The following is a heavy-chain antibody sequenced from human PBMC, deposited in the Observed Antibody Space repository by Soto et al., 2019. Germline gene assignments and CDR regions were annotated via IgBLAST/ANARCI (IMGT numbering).Heavy chain of an antibody. CDR3: ASRTRQVPADPYYYYGMDV. V-gene: IGHV1-69*13. J-gene: IGHJ6*02. CDR1: GGTFSSYA. Sequence: GASVKVSCKASGGTFSSYAMSWVRQAPGQGLEWMGGIIPIFGTANYAQKFQGRVTITADESTSTAYMELSSLRSEDTAVYYCASRTRQVPADPYYYYGMDVWGQGTTVNVSS. CDR2: IIPIFGTA. D-gene: IGHD2-2*01.